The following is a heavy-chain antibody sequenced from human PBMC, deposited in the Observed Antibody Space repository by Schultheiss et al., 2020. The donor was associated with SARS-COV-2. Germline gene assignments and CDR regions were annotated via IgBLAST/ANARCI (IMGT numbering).Heavy chain of an antibody. CDR1: GGSVSSGSYY. D-gene: IGHD2-15*01. Sequence: SETLSLTCTVSGGSVSSGSYYWSWIRQPPGKGLEFIGTIYYSGSTYSNPSLKSRVTISVDTSKNQFSLKLSSVTAADTAVYYCARVSVAVLGWFDPWGQGTLVTVSS. J-gene: IGHJ5*02. CDR2: IYYSGST. V-gene: IGHV4-39*07. CDR3: ARVSVAVLGWFDP.